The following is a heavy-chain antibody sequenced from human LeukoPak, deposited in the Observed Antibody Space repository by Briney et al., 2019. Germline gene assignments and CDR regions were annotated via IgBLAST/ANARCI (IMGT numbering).Heavy chain of an antibody. V-gene: IGHV3-74*01. J-gene: IGHJ5*02. CDR3: ARIGGRPGGNWFDP. CDR1: GFTFSSYW. CDR2: IKSDGST. D-gene: IGHD3-16*01. Sequence: GGSLRLSCAASGFTFSSYWMHWVRQTPGKGLVWVSRIKSDGSTIYADSVKGRFTISRDNARNTLYLQMNSLRVEDTAVYYCARIGGRPGGNWFDPWGQGTLVTVSS.